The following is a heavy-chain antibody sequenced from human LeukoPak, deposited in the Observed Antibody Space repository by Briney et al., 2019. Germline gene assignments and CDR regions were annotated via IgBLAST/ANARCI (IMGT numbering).Heavy chain of an antibody. Sequence: GESLKISCKGSGYSFTSYWIGWVRQMPGKGLEWMVIIYPGDSDTRYSPSFQGQVTISADKSISTAYLQWGSLKASDTAMYYCAIPYDYGSGSYYNAFDYWGQGTLVTVSS. J-gene: IGHJ4*02. V-gene: IGHV5-51*01. D-gene: IGHD3-10*01. CDR3: AIPYDYGSGSYYNAFDY. CDR2: IYPGDSDT. CDR1: GYSFTSYW.